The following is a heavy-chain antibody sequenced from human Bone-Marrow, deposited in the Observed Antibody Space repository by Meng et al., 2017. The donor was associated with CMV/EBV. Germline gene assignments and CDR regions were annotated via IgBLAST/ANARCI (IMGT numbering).Heavy chain of an antibody. CDR3: AGQEGGYDFWSGYPLYYYYGMDV. CDR1: GFTFTSSA. Sequence: SVKVSCKASGFTFTSSAVQWVRQARGQRLEWIGWIVVGSGNTNYAQKFQERVTITRDMSTSTAYRELSSLRSEDTAVYYCAGQEGGYDFWSGYPLYYYYGMDVWGQGTTVTVSS. V-gene: IGHV1-58*01. D-gene: IGHD3-3*01. J-gene: IGHJ6*02. CDR2: IVVGSGNT.